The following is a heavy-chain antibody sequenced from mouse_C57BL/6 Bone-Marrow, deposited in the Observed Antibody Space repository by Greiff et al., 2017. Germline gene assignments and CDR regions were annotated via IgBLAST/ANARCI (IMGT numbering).Heavy chain of an antibody. Sequence: VHLVESGAELVRPGASVSLSCKASGYTFTDSEMHWLKQTPVHGLEWIGAIDPETGGTAYNQKFKGKAILTADKSASTAYMELRSLTSEDSAVYYCILLRDYWGQGTTLTVSS. V-gene: IGHV1-15*01. D-gene: IGHD1-1*01. J-gene: IGHJ2*01. CDR1: GYTFTDSE. CDR3: ILLRDY. CDR2: IDPETGGT.